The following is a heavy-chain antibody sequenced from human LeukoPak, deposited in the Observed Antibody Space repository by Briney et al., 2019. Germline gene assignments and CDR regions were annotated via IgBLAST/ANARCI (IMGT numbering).Heavy chain of an antibody. CDR1: GFTFSSYA. CDR3: ARDIADWDIVATIGFDY. CDR2: ISYDGSNK. Sequence: GGSLRLSCAASGFTFSSYAMHWVRQAPGKGLEWVAVISYDGSNKYYADSVKGRFTISRDNSKNTLYLQMNSLRAEDTAVYYCARDIADWDIVATIGFDYWGQGTLVTVSS. D-gene: IGHD5-12*01. V-gene: IGHV3-30*04. J-gene: IGHJ4*02.